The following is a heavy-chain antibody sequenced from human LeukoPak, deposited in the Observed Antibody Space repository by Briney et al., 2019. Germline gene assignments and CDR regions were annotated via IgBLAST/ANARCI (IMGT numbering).Heavy chain of an antibody. CDR2: TYYRSKWYN. V-gene: IGHV6-1*01. Sequence: SQTLSLTCAISGDSVSSNSAAWNWIRQSPSRGLEWLGRTYYRSKWYNDYAVTLKSRITINPDTSKNQFSLQLNSVTPEDTAVYYCVRSSSWYLWFDPWGQGTLVTVSS. D-gene: IGHD6-13*01. J-gene: IGHJ5*02. CDR1: GDSVSSNSAA. CDR3: VRSSSWYLWFDP.